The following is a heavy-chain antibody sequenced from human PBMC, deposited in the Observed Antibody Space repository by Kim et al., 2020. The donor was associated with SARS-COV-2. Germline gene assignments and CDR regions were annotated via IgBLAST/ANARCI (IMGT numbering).Heavy chain of an antibody. J-gene: IGHJ5*02. V-gene: IGHV4-59*01. CDR3: ARWRDGYNSSPNWFDP. CDR1: GGSISSYY. D-gene: IGHD5-12*01. CDR2: IYYSGST. Sequence: SETLSLTCTVSGGSISSYYWSWIRQPPGKGLEWIGYIYYSGSTNYNPSLKSRVTISVDTSKNQFSLKLSSVTAADTAVYYCARWRDGYNSSPNWFDPWGQGTLVTVSS.